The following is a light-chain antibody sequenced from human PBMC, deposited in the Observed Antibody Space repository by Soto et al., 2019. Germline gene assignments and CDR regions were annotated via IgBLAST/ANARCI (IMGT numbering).Light chain of an antibody. V-gene: IGKV3-20*01. CDR1: QSVSSNN. CDR2: GAS. Sequence: EIVLTQSPGTLSLSTGETATLSCRASQSVSSNNLAWYHQKPGQTPSLLIYGASTRATGIPDRFSGSGSGTDFTLTISRLEPEDFKVYYCQQYDNSITFGQGTRLEIE. CDR3: QQYDNSIT. J-gene: IGKJ5*01.